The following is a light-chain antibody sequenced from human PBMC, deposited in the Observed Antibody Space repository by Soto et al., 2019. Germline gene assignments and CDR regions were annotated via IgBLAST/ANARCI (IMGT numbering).Light chain of an antibody. Sequence: IVLTQSPGTLSLSPGEIATLSCRASQSVSSSFLAWYQQKPGQAPRLLIYGASSRATGIPDRFSGSASGTDFTLTISRLEPEDFAMYYCQQYGSSMYTFGQGTKLEI. V-gene: IGKV3-20*01. CDR1: QSVSSSF. CDR2: GAS. CDR3: QQYGSSMYT. J-gene: IGKJ2*01.